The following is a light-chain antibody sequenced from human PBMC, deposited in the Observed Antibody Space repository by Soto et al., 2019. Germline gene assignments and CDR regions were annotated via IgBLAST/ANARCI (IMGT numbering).Light chain of an antibody. J-gene: IGKJ2*01. CDR1: QSVSRY. V-gene: IGKV3-11*01. Sequence: EIVLTQSQSTLSLSPGERATLSCRASQSVSRYLAWYQQKPGQAPRLLIYDASNRATGIPGRCSGSGSGTDFTLTISSREPEDFAVYYCQQRSNWLYTFGQGTKVEIK. CDR3: QQRSNWLYT. CDR2: DAS.